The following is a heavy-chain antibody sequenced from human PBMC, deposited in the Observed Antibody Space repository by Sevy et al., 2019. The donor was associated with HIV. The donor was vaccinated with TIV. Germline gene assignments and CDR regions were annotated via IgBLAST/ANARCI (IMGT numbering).Heavy chain of an antibody. D-gene: IGHD2-2*01. Sequence: ASVKVSCKASGYTFTSYSISWVRQAPGQGLEWMGWISAYNGNTNYAQKLQGRVTMTTDTSTSTAYMELRSLRSDDTAVYYCARLGYCSSTSCSVGYYYYGMDVWGQGTTVTVSS. CDR3: ARLGYCSSTSCSVGYYYYGMDV. CDR2: ISAYNGNT. J-gene: IGHJ6*02. CDR1: GYTFTSYS. V-gene: IGHV1-18*01.